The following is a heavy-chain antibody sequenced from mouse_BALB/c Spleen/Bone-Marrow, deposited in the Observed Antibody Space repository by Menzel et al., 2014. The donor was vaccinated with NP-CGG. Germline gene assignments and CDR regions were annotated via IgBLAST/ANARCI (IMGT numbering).Heavy chain of an antibody. D-gene: IGHD2-14*01. V-gene: IGHV2-9*02. CDR2: IWAGGST. Sequence: VMLVESGPGLVSPSQSLSITCTVSGSSLTSYGVHWVRQPPGKGLEWLGVIWAGGSTNYNSALMSRLSISKDNSKSQVFLKMNSLQTGDTAMYYCARVIRYESYFDYWGQGTTLTVSS. CDR3: ARVIRYESYFDY. J-gene: IGHJ2*01. CDR1: GSSLTSYG.